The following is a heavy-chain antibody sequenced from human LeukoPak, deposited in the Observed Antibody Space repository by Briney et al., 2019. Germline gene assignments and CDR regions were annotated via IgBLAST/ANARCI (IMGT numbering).Heavy chain of an antibody. CDR1: GYPFTTYG. V-gene: IGHV1-8*01. CDR2: MNPNSGGT. Sequence: ASVKVSCKASGYPFTTYGINWVRQAPGQGLEWVAWMNPNSGGTVYAQKFQGRVTLARDTSIGTAYMELRSLRSDDTAVYYCASSNYYDSSGYYYVWGQGTLVTVSS. J-gene: IGHJ4*02. D-gene: IGHD3-22*01. CDR3: ASSNYYDSSGYYYV.